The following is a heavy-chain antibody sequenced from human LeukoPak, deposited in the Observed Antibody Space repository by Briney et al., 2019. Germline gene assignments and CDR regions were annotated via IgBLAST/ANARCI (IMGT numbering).Heavy chain of an antibody. D-gene: IGHD2-2*01. CDR3: AREPAIMRLTDYYYYFDV. J-gene: IGHJ6*03. CDR2: IYRDGRS. V-gene: IGHV3-53*01. CDR1: GFSVTRHY. Sequence: GGSLRLSCAASGFSVTRHYVHWVRQAPGKGLEWVSFIYRDGRSYPADSVEGRFSISRDDSKNTVFLQMNNLRVEDTAVYYCAREPAIMRLTDYYYYFDVWGKGTSVTVSS.